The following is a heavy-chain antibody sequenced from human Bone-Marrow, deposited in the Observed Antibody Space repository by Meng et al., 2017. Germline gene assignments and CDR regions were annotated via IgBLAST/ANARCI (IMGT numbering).Heavy chain of an antibody. CDR1: GYTFTSYG. CDR3: ARGYFNYGATGEYYGMDV. CDR2: ISAYNGNT. Sequence: ASVKVSCKASGYTFTSYGISWVRQAPGQGLEWMGWISAYNGNTNYAQKLQGRVTMTTDTSTSIAYMELSSLRSEDTAVYYCARGYFNYGATGEYYGMDVWGQGTTVTVSS. J-gene: IGHJ6*02. D-gene: IGHD4-17*01. V-gene: IGHV1-18*01.